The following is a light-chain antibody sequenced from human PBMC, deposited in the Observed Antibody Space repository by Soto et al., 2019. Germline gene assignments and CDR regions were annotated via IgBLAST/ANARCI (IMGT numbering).Light chain of an antibody. J-gene: IGLJ2*01. CDR1: NIGSKS. Sequence: SYELTQPPSVSVAPGKTARITCGGNNIGSKSVHWYQQKPGQAPVLVIYYDSVRPSGIPERFSGSNSGNTATLTISRVEAGDEADYYCQVWDSSSDHRVVFGGGTKLTVL. CDR3: QVWDSSSDHRVV. CDR2: YDS. V-gene: IGLV3-21*04.